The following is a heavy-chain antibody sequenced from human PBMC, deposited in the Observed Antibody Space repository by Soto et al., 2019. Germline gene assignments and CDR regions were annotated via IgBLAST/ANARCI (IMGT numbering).Heavy chain of an antibody. CDR1: GGSISSGVDY. Sequence: SETLSLTCTVSGGSISSGVDYWSWIRQHPGKGLEWIGYIYYSGSTYFNPSLKSRVSISMDTSKNQFFLKLNSVTAADTAVYYCATRRQQTYVFGHWGQGALVTVSS. J-gene: IGHJ4*02. D-gene: IGHD6-13*01. V-gene: IGHV4-31*03. CDR2: IYYSGST. CDR3: ATRRQQTYVFGH.